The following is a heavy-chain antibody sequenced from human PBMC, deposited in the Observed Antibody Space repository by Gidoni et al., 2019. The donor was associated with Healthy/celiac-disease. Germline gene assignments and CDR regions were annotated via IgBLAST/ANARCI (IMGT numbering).Heavy chain of an antibody. CDR2: INHSGST. Sequence: QVQLQQWGAGLLKPSETLSLTCAVYGGSFSGYYWSWIRQPPGKGLEWIGEINHSGSTNYNPSLKSRVTISVDTSKNQFSLKLSSVTAADTAVYYCARSVAVAGDAFDIWGQGTMVTVSS. D-gene: IGHD6-19*01. CDR1: GGSFSGYY. J-gene: IGHJ3*02. V-gene: IGHV4-34*01. CDR3: ARSVAVAGDAFDI.